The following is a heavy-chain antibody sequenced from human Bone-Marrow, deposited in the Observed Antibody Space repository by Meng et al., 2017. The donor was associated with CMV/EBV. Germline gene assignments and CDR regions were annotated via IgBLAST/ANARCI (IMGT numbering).Heavy chain of an antibody. CDR3: ARTLWFAESLGG. J-gene: IGHJ4*02. CDR2: INPSGGST. V-gene: IGHV1-46*01. D-gene: IGHD3-10*01. Sequence: ASVKVSCKASGFTFTTCLMHWVRQAPGQGLEWMGMINPSGGSTAYAQKFQGRVTMTRDTSTSTVYMELSSLRSEDTAVYYCARTLWFAESLGGWGQGTLVTVSS. CDR1: GFTFTTCL.